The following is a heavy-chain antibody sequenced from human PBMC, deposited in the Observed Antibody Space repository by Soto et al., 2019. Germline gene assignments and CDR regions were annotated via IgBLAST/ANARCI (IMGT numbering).Heavy chain of an antibody. Sequence: QVQLVQSGAEVKKPGSSVRASCKASGDIFSNYTISWVRQAPGQGREWMGRLIPILDVANYPLRFQGRVTITADQSTSTVYMELSSLRSEDTAIYYCARVKTDTGSYEGDYYMEVWGKGTTVTVSS. J-gene: IGHJ6*03. D-gene: IGHD3-10*01. CDR3: ARVKTDTGSYEGDYYMEV. CDR1: GDIFSNYT. V-gene: IGHV1-69*02. CDR2: LIPILDVA.